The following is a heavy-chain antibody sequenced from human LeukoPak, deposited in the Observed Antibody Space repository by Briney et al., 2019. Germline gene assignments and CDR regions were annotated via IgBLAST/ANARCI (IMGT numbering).Heavy chain of an antibody. J-gene: IGHJ6*03. CDR2: IRYDGSNK. CDR1: GFTFSSYG. D-gene: IGHD2-2*01. CDR3: AKGTSCYVCYYYYMDV. Sequence: PGGSLRLSCVASGFTFSSYGMHWVRQAPGKGLEWVAFIRYDGSNKYYADSVKGRFTISRDNSKNTLYLQMNSLRAEDTAVYYCAKGTSCYVCYYYYMDVWGKGTTVTVSS. V-gene: IGHV3-30*02.